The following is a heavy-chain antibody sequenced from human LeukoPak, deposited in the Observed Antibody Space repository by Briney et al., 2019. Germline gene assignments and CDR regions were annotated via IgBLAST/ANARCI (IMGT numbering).Heavy chain of an antibody. Sequence: PGGSLRLSCAASGFTFSDYYMSWIRQAPGKGLEWVSYISRSGSTIYYADSVKGRFTISRDNAKNSLYLQMNSLRAEDTAVYYCARDSPEWELPFPLDYWGQGTLVTVSS. V-gene: IGHV3-11*04. D-gene: IGHD1-26*01. CDR1: GFTFSDYY. CDR3: ARDSPEWELPFPLDY. J-gene: IGHJ4*02. CDR2: ISRSGSTI.